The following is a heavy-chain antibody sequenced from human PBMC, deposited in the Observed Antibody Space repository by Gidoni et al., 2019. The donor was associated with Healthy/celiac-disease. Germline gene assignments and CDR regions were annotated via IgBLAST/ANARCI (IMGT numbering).Heavy chain of an antibody. CDR3: ARSGYDPFYYYYYGMDV. J-gene: IGHJ6*02. D-gene: IGHD5-12*01. Sequence: QVQLVESGGGVVQPGRSLRLSCAAYGLTFSRYGMNWVRQAPGKGLGWVAVIWYDGSKKYYAESVKGRFTISRDNSKNTLYLQMNSLRAEDTAVYYCARSGYDPFYYYYYGMDVWGQGTTVTVSS. CDR2: IWYDGSKK. CDR1: GLTFSRYG. V-gene: IGHV3-33*01.